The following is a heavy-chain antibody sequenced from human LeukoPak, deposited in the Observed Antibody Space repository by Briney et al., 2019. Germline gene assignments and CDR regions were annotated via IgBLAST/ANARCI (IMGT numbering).Heavy chain of an antibody. CDR3: ATRYCSSTSCSFGDY. Sequence: GGSLRLSCAASGFTFSSYSMNWVRQAPGKGLEWVSSIGSSSSYIYYADSVKGRFTISRDNAKDSLYLQMNSLRAEDTAVYYCATRYCSSTSCSFGDYWGQGTLVTVSS. D-gene: IGHD2-2*01. CDR1: GFTFSSYS. CDR2: IGSSSSYI. V-gene: IGHV3-21*01. J-gene: IGHJ4*02.